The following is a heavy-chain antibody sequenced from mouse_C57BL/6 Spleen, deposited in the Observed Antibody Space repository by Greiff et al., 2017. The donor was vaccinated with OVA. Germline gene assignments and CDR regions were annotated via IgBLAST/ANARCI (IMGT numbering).Heavy chain of an antibody. J-gene: IGHJ4*01. CDR3: ARHQPLDAMDY. D-gene: IGHD6-1*01. CDR1: GFTFSSYG. Sequence: EVKLMESGGDLVKPGGSLKLSCAASGFTFSSYGMSWVRQTPDKRLEWVATISSGGSYTYYPDSVKGRFTISRDNAKNTLYLQMSSLKSEDTAMYYCARHQPLDAMDYWGQGTSVTVSS. V-gene: IGHV5-6*01. CDR2: ISSGGSYT.